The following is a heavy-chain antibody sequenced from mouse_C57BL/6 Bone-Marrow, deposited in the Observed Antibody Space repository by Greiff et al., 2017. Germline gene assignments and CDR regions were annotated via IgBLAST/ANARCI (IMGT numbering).Heavy chain of an antibody. CDR3: ARSGPLGRSFDY. D-gene: IGHD4-1*01. J-gene: IGHJ2*01. CDR1: GYTFTSYW. CDR2: IYPTSGRT. V-gene: IGHV1-55*01. Sequence: QVQLQQPGAELVKPGASVQLSCKSSGYTFTSYWITWVKQSPGQGLAWVGDIYPTSGRTNYNEKFTSKAILTVDTSSKAAYMQLSSLTSEDSAVFYCARSGPLGRSFDYWGQGTTLTGSS.